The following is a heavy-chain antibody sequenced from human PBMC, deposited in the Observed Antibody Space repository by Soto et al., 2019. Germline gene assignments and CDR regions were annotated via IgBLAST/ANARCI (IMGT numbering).Heavy chain of an antibody. V-gene: IGHV3-7*01. CDR1: GFTFSSYW. CDR2: IKQDGSEK. CDR3: ARDVLLALEYSTSSKAFDI. J-gene: IGHJ3*02. Sequence: GGSLRLSCAASGFTFSSYWMSWVRQAPGKGLEWVANIKQDGSEKYYVDSGKGRFTISRDNAKNSLYLQMNSLRAADASLYYCARDVLLALEYSTSSKAFDIWGQGTMVTVSS. D-gene: IGHD6-6*01.